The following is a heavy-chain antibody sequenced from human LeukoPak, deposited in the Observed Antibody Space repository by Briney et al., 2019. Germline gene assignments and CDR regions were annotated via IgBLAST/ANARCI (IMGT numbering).Heavy chain of an antibody. V-gene: IGHV3-11*01. CDR1: GFTFSDYY. Sequence: PGGSLRLSCAASGFTFSDYYMSWIRQAPGKGLEWVSYISGSGTTIYYADSVKGRFTISRDNAKNSLYLQMNSLRDEDTAVYYCARDPYYYGSGRYFGYWGQGTLVTVSS. J-gene: IGHJ4*02. CDR2: ISGSGTTI. CDR3: ARDPYYYGSGRYFGY. D-gene: IGHD3-10*01.